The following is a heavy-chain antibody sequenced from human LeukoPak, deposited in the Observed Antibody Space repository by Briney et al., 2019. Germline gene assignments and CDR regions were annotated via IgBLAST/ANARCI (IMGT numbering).Heavy chain of an antibody. V-gene: IGHV3-30*02. D-gene: IGHD5-24*01. Sequence: GGSLRLSCAASGFTFSSYGMHWVRQAPGKGLEWVAFIRYDGSNKYYADSVKGRFTISRDNSKNTLYLQMNSLRAEDTAVYYCARENGDGYNFDYWGQGTLVTVSS. CDR2: IRYDGSNK. J-gene: IGHJ4*02. CDR3: ARENGDGYNFDY. CDR1: GFTFSSYG.